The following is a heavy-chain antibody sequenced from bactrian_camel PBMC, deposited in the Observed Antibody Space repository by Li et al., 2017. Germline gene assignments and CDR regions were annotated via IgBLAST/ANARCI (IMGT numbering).Heavy chain of an antibody. J-gene: IGHJ4*01. V-gene: IGHV3S53*01. D-gene: IGHD1*01. Sequence: HVQLVESGGESVHTGGALRLSCLVSGGTLRGADWGWYRLPPGGECELVSTISPRGITYYADSVEGRFTISQDNSKNTVYLQMNDLKPEDTAVYYCAAPRSLMPPCSPRSQGTQVTVS. CDR2: ISPRGIT. CDR1: GGTLRGAD.